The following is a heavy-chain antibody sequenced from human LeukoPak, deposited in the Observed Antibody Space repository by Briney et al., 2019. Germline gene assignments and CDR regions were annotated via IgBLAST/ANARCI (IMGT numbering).Heavy chain of an antibody. D-gene: IGHD2-15*01. J-gene: IGHJ4*02. CDR3: TTRRQDGW. CDR2: IKSKIDGGTI. Sequence: PGGSLRLSCVVSGFTFSDAWMSWVRQAPGKGLEWVGRIKSKIDGGTIDYAAPVKGRFTISRDDSRNTLYLQMYSLKNEDTAVYYCTTRRQDGWWGQGTLVTVSS. V-gene: IGHV3-15*01. CDR1: GFTFSDAW.